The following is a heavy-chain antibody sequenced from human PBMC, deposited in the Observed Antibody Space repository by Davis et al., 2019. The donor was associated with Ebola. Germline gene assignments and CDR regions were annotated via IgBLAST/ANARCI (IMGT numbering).Heavy chain of an antibody. CDR1: GFTFSGSA. CDR3: TRRGED. V-gene: IGHV3-73*01. CDR2: IRTKANGYAT. D-gene: IGHD3-16*01. J-gene: IGHJ4*02. Sequence: ETLSLTCAASGFTFSGSAMHWVRQASGKGLEWVGRIRTKANGYATAYAASVKGRFTISRDDSKNTAYLQMNSLKTEDTAVYYCTRRGEDWGQGTLVTVSS.